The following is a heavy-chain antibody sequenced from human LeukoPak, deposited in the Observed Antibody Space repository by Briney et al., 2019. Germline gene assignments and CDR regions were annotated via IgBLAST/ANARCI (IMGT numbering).Heavy chain of an antibody. CDR2: NYTSGST. D-gene: IGHD3-22*01. CDR3: ARDSWGYYYDSSGPFLTVYFDL. J-gene: IGHJ2*01. Sequence: PSEPLSLTCTVSGGSISSYYWSWIRQPAGKGLEWIGRNYTSGSTNYNPSLKSRVTISVDKSKNQFSLKLSSVTAADTAVYYCARDSWGYYYDSSGPFLTVYFDLWGRGTLVTVSS. CDR1: GGSISSYY. V-gene: IGHV4-4*07.